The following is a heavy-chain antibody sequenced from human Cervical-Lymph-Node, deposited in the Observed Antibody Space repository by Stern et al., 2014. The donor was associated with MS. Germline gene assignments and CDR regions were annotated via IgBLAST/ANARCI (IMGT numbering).Heavy chain of an antibody. CDR2: ISWNSGSI. CDR3: AKSPVGYYDSSGYYYWYFDL. Sequence: EVQLVESGGGLVQPGRSLRLSCAASGFTFDDYAMHWVRQAPGKGLEWVSGISWNSGSIGYADSVKGRFTISRDNAKNSLYLQMNSLRAEDTAFYYCAKSPVGYYDSSGYYYWYFDLWGRGTLVTVSS. J-gene: IGHJ2*01. D-gene: IGHD3-22*01. CDR1: GFTFDDYA. V-gene: IGHV3-9*01.